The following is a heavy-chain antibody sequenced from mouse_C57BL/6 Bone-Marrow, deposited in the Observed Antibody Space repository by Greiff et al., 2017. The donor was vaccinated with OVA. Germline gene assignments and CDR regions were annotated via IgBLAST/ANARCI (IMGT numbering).Heavy chain of an antibody. CDR1: GYTFSSYG. CDR3: ARQRDGGSYFDY. Sequence: EVQRVESGGDLVKPGGSLKLSCAASGYTFSSYGMAWVRQTPDKRLEWVATISSGGSYTYYPNSVKGRFTISRENAKNTLYLQMINLKSEDTATYYCARQRDGGSYFDYWGQGTTLTVSS. J-gene: IGHJ2*01. V-gene: IGHV5-6*01. D-gene: IGHD1-1*02. CDR2: ISSGGSYT.